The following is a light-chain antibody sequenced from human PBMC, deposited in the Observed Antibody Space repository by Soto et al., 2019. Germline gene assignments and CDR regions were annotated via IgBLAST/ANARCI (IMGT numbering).Light chain of an antibody. J-gene: IGLJ1*01. CDR3: MSYAGGNRFV. CDR2: QVT. V-gene: IGLV2-8*01. Sequence: QPALTQPPSASGSPVQSVTIPCPGTINDVGGYNYVSWYQQHPGKVPQLMIYQVTKRPSGVPDRFSASKSDTTASLTISGLQAEDEGDYYCMSYAGGNRFVFGTGTKVTVL. CDR1: INDVGGYNY.